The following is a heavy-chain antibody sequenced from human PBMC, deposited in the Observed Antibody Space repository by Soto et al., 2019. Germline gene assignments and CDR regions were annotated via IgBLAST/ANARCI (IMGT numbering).Heavy chain of an antibody. Sequence: QVHLVQSGAEVKKPGASVKVSCKASGYTFTSYGITWVRQAPGQGLEWMGWISAHNGNTDYAQKLQGRVIVTRDTSTSTAYMELRSLSSDDKAVYYCATGRYGDYWGQGALVTVSS. J-gene: IGHJ4*02. CDR1: GYTFTSYG. D-gene: IGHD1-1*01. CDR3: ATGRYGDY. V-gene: IGHV1-18*01. CDR2: ISAHNGNT.